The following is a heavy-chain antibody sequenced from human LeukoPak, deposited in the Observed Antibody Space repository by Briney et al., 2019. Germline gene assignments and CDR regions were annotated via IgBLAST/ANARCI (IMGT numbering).Heavy chain of an antibody. D-gene: IGHD4-11*01. V-gene: IGHV4-61*01. Sequence: SETLSLTCTVSGGSVSSGSYYWSWIRQPPGKGLVWIGNIYDSGSTNSNPSLKSRVSISVDTSKNQFSLKLSSVTAADTAVYYCARGRKGYSNYADYWGQGTLVTVSS. CDR3: ARGRKGYSNYADY. J-gene: IGHJ4*02. CDR2: IYDSGST. CDR1: GGSVSSGSYY.